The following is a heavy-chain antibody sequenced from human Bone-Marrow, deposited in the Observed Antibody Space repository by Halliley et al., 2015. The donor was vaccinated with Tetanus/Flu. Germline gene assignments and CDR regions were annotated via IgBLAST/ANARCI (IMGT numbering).Heavy chain of an antibody. CDR2: IYPADSDT. J-gene: IGHJ4*02. CDR3: VRHGKGDGANDY. V-gene: IGHV5-51*01. CDR1: GYMFPNYW. D-gene: IGHD2-21*02. Sequence: QLVQSGAEVKKPGESLKISCKGSGYMFPNYWIGWVRQMPGKGLEWMGNIYPADSDTRYSLTFEGQVTISADKSISTAYLQWSSLKASDTAVYYCVRHGKGDGANDYWGQGTLVTVSS.